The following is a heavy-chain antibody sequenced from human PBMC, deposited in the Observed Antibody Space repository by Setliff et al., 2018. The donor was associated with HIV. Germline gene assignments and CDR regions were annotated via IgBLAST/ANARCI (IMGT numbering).Heavy chain of an antibody. CDR3: ARGRYFYDMSDSVFDF. J-gene: IGHJ4*02. CDR1: GGSISGYH. V-gene: IGHV4-4*09. D-gene: IGHD3-22*01. Sequence: SETLSLTCTVSGGSISGYHWNWLRQTPGKGLEWIGYIYTSRGTNYNHSLRTRVIISVDTSNQFSLKLSSVTAADTAVYYCARGRYFYDMSDSVFDFWGQGALVTVSS. CDR2: IYTSRGT.